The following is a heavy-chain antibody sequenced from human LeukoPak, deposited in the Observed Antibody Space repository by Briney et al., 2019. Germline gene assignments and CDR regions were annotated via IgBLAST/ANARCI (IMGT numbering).Heavy chain of an antibody. V-gene: IGHV4-59*08. CDR2: IYYSGST. J-gene: IGHJ4*02. CDR3: ARQDGGEGLDY. Sequence: SETLSLTCTVSGGSISSYYWSWIRQPPGKGLEWIGYIYYSGSTNYNPSLKSRVTISVDTSKNQFSLKLSSVTAADTAVYYCARQDGGEGLDYWGQGTLVTVSS. D-gene: IGHD3-16*01. CDR1: GGSISSYY.